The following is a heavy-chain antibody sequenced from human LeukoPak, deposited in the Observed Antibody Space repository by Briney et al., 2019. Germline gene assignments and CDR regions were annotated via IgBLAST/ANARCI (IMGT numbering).Heavy chain of an antibody. CDR1: GFTFSSYS. CDR2: ISSSSSTI. J-gene: IGHJ4*02. CDR3: AREDSGNYYDSSGPSLTADY. V-gene: IGHV3-48*04. D-gene: IGHD3-22*01. Sequence: GGSLRLSCAASGFTFSSYSMNWVRQAPGKGLEWVSYISSSSSTIYYADSVKGRFTISRDNAKNSLYLQMNSLRAEDTAVYYCAREDSGNYYDSSGPSLTADYWGQGTLVTVSS.